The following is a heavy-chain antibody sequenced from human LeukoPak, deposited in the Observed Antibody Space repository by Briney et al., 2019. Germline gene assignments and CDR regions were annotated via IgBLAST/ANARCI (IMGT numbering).Heavy chain of an antibody. CDR3: ARESWLVGELRDMR. J-gene: IGHJ1*01. D-gene: IGHD3-10*01. CDR1: GGSIGNYF. CDR2: IYHTGGT. V-gene: IGHV4-59*01. Sequence: SETLSLTCTVSGGSIGNYFWSWTRQPPGKGLEWIGYIYHTGGTSYNPSLESRVTISVDTSRNQFSLMLESVTAADTAVYYCARESWLVGELRDMRGGEGTLVTVSS.